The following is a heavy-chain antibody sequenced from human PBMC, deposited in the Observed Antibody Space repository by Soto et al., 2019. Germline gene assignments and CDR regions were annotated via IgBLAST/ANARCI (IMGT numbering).Heavy chain of an antibody. V-gene: IGHV3-23*01. Sequence: EVQLLESGGGLVQPGGSLSLSCAASGFRFSTYAMSWVRQAPGKGLEWVSSIPRSGDSTYYADSVKGRFSISRDNSEDTVYLRMNGLRGDDTAVYYCARLSYCTYTTCLEDVWGKETTVSVSS. D-gene: IGHD2-8*01. J-gene: IGHJ6*04. CDR3: ARLSYCTYTTCLEDV. CDR2: IPRSGDST. CDR1: GFRFSTYA.